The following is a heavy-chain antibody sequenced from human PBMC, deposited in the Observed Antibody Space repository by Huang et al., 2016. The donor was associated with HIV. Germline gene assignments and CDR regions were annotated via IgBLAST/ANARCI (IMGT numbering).Heavy chain of an antibody. V-gene: IGHV1-8*03. CDR3: ARARGFLYDSTGYYSRYYFDS. CDR2: MNTKSGNT. J-gene: IGHJ4*02. CDR1: GFNFNNYD. D-gene: IGHD3-22*01. Sequence: QVQLVQSGAEVKKPGASVKVSCKASGFNFNNYDFNWVRQASGQGLEWMGWMNTKSGNTGYAQKFQGRVTITRNTSITTAYMELRSLRSEDTAVYYCARARGFLYDSTGYYSRYYFDSWGQGTLVTISS.